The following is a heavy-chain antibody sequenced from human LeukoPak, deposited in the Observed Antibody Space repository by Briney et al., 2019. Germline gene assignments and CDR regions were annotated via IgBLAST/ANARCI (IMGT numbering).Heavy chain of an antibody. CDR1: GGTFSSYA. D-gene: IGHD4-17*01. CDR3: ARDPPRGIFVTTEFDY. Sequence: GASVKVSCKASGGTFSSYAISWVRQAPGQGLEWMGRIIPILGIANYAQKFQGRVTIAADKSTSTAYMELSSLRSEDTAVYYCARDPPRGIFVTTEFDYWGQGTLVTVSS. V-gene: IGHV1-69*04. J-gene: IGHJ4*02. CDR2: IIPILGIA.